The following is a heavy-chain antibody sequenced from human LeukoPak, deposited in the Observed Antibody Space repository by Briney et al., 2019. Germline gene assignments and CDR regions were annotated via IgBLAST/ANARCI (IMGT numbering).Heavy chain of an antibody. CDR2: INTDGTAT. D-gene: IGHD1-14*01. CDR3: VRDSNLSFDY. V-gene: IGHV3-74*01. CDR1: GLTLSSYW. Sequence: GSLRLSCAASGLTLSSYWMHWVRQAPGEGLVWVSHINTDGTATTYADSVKGRFTISRDNAKNTLYLQMNSLRAEDTAVYYCVRDSNLSFDYWGQGALVTVSS. J-gene: IGHJ4*02.